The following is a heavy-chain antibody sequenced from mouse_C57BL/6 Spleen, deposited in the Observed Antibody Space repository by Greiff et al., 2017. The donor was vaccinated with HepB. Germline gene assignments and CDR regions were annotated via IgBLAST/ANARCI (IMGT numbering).Heavy chain of an antibody. CDR3: ATPTVVRYAMDY. J-gene: IGHJ4*01. Sequence: VKLQESGAELVKPGASVKISCKASGYAFSSYWMNWVKQRPGKGLEWIGQIYPGDGDTNYNGKFKGKATLTADKSSSTAYMQLSSLTSEDSAVYFCATPTVVRYAMDYWGQGTSVTVSS. CDR2: IYPGDGDT. CDR1: GYAFSSYW. D-gene: IGHD1-1*01. V-gene: IGHV1-80*01.